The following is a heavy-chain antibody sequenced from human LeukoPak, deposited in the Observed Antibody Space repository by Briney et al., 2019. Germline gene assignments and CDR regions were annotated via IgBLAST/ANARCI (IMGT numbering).Heavy chain of an antibody. CDR2: IGRTGSTI. Sequence: GGSLTLSCAASGFTFSDYYMSWLRQAPGKGLEWVSYIGRTGSTISYADSVKGRFSISRDNVRNLLYLQMNSLRAEDTAVYYCARVRDAFDIWGHGTMVTVSS. CDR3: ARVRDAFDI. CDR1: GFTFSDYY. V-gene: IGHV3-11*04. J-gene: IGHJ3*02.